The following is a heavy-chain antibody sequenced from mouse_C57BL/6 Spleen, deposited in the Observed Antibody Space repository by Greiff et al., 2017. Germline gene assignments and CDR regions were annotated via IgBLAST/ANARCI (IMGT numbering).Heavy chain of an antibody. D-gene: IGHD1-1*01. J-gene: IGHJ1*03. Sequence: EVKLMESGPGLAKPSQTLSLTCSVTGYSITSDYWNWIRKFPGNKLEYMGYISYSGSTYYNPSLKSRISITRDTSKNQYYLQLNSVTTEDTATYYCARFPTTTVVARYFDVWGTGTTVTVSS. CDR1: GYSITSDY. V-gene: IGHV3-8*01. CDR2: ISYSGST. CDR3: ARFPTTTVVARYFDV.